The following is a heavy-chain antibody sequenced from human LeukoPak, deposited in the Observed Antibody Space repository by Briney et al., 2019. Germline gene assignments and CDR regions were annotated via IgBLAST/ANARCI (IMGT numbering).Heavy chain of an antibody. J-gene: IGHJ6*02. CDR3: ATVRVGATNYYYYGMDV. V-gene: IGHV1-24*01. Sequence: ASVTVSCKVSGYTLTELSMHWVRQAPGKGLEWMGGFDPEDGETIYAQKFQGRVTMTEDTSTDTAYMELSSLRSEDTAVYYCATVRVGATNYYYYGMDVWGQGTTVTVSS. CDR2: FDPEDGET. CDR1: GYTLTELS. D-gene: IGHD1-26*01.